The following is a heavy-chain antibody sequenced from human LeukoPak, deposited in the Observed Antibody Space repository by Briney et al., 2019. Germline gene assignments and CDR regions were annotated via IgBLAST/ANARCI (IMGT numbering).Heavy chain of an antibody. CDR2: VSGSGGNI. CDR1: GFTFGKYW. J-gene: IGHJ4*02. V-gene: IGHV3-23*01. CDR3: AASLPNIVVVPATKGPFGY. D-gene: IGHD2-2*01. Sequence: PGGSLRLSCVASGFTFGKYWMSWVRQAPGKGLEWVSGVSGSGGNIHYADSVKGRFTISRDNSKNTLYLQMNSLRAEDTAVYYCAASLPNIVVVPATKGPFGYWGQGALVTVSS.